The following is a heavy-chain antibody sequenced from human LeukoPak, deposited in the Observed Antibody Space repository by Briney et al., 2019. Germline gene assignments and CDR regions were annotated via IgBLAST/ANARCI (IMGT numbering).Heavy chain of an antibody. V-gene: IGHV3-21*01. D-gene: IGHD2-15*01. CDR2: ISSSSSYI. CDR1: GFTFSSYS. CDR3: ARNSFVAATDIYYYYGMDV. J-gene: IGHJ6*02. Sequence: GGSLRLSCAASGFTFSSYSMNWVRQAPGKGLEWVSSISSSSSYIYYADSVKGRFTISRDNAKNSLYLQMNSLRAEDTAVYYCARNSFVAATDIYYYYGMDVWGQGTTVTVSS.